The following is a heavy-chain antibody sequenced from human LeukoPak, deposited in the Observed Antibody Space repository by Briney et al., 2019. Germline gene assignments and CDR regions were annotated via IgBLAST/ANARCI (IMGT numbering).Heavy chain of an antibody. CDR2: ISSNGGST. CDR3: AKDLSFSSSVFEK. CDR1: GFTFSYYA. Sequence: GGSLRLSCSASGFTFSYYAMHWVRQTAGKGLEFVSGISSNGGSTYYADSLKGRFTISRDNSNNTLYLQMSSLRAEDTAVYYCAKDLSFSSSVFEKWGQGTRVTVSA. J-gene: IGHJ4*02. V-gene: IGHV3-64D*09. D-gene: IGHD2-2*01.